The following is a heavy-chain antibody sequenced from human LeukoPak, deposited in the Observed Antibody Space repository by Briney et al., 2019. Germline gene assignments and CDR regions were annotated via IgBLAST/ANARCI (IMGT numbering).Heavy chain of an antibody. CDR2: IIKTGTSV. Sequence: GGSLRLSCITSGLTFSVYYMTWIRQAPGNGLGAPGNGLEWLSNIIKTGTSVYYADSVRGRFTISRDNAKNSLYLHMNNLRAEDTAVYYCVAGVALDYWGQGALVTVSS. J-gene: IGHJ4*02. D-gene: IGHD3-3*01. CDR1: GLTFSVYY. CDR3: VAGVALDY. V-gene: IGHV3-11*01.